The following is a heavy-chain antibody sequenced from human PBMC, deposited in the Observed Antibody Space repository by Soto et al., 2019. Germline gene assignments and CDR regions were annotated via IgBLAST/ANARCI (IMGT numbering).Heavy chain of an antibody. CDR3: ARDKITGLFDY. D-gene: IGHD2-8*02. Sequence: SETMCHTCAVYDVYISGYDWSWIRQPPGKGLEWIGYIYYSGSTNYNPSLKSRVTISVDTSKNQFSLKLTSVTAADTAVYYCARDKITGLFDYWGQGTLVTVSS. CDR2: IYYSGST. J-gene: IGHJ4*02. V-gene: IGHV4-59*12. CDR1: DVYISGYD.